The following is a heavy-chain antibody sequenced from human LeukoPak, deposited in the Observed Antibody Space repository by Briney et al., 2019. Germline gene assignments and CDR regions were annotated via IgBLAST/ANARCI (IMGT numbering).Heavy chain of an antibody. CDR1: GYSISSGYY. Sequence: SETLSLTCAVSGYSISSGYYWGWIRQPPGKGLEWIGSMYHSGSTYYSPSLESRVTMSVDTSKNQFSLKLSSVTAADTAVYYCARDALILDYWGQGTLVTVSS. V-gene: IGHV4-38-2*02. CDR2: MYHSGST. J-gene: IGHJ4*02. CDR3: ARDALILDY. D-gene: IGHD2-8*01.